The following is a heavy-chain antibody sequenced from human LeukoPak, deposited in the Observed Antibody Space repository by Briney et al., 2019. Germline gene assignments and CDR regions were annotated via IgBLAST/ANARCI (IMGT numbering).Heavy chain of an antibody. CDR2: ISGSGSTI. CDR1: GFTFSSYE. J-gene: IGHJ4*02. CDR3: ARGATGTTALVDY. Sequence: GGSLRLSCAASGFTFSSYEMIWVRQGPGKGLEWVSYISGSGSTIYYADSVKGRFTISRDNAKNSLYLQMNSLRAEDTAVYYCARGATGTTALVDYWGQGTLVTVSS. D-gene: IGHD1-1*01. V-gene: IGHV3-48*03.